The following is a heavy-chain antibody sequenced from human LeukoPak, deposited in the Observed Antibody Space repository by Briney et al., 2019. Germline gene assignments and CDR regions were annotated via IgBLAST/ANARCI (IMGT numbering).Heavy chain of an antibody. Sequence: GGSLRLSCAASGLTFSGYDMHWVRQAPGKGLEWVSIIHSDGSTSYADSVKGRFTISRDNSKNTLYLQMNSLRDEDTAVYYCARDASSSWYYFDFWGQGTLVTVSS. CDR2: IHSDGST. J-gene: IGHJ4*02. V-gene: IGHV3-53*01. CDR3: ARDASSSWYYFDF. D-gene: IGHD6-13*01. CDR1: GLTFSGYD.